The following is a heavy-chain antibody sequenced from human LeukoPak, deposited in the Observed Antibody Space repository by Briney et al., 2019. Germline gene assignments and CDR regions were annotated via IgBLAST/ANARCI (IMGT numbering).Heavy chain of an antibody. Sequence: PGGSLRLSCAASGFTFRTFDMHWVRQGPGKGLEWVASIGIGGDTYYPDSVKGRFTISRDNAENSLYLQMNSLRAGDTSVYYCARGIEGAGPDYYYGMEVWGQGTTVTVSS. D-gene: IGHD6-19*01. CDR3: ARGIEGAGPDYYYGMEV. J-gene: IGHJ6*02. V-gene: IGHV3-13*01. CDR2: IGIGGDT. CDR1: GFTFRTFD.